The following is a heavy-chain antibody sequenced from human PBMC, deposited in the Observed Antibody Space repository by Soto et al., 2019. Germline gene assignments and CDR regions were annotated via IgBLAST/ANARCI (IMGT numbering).Heavy chain of an antibody. Sequence: PSETLSLTCTVSGGSISSYYWSWIRQPPGKGLEWIGYIYYSGSTNYNPSPKSRVTISVDTSKNQFSLKLSSVTAADTAVYYCARVRLVRKMVVAATPDWWFDPWGQGTLVTVSS. CDR1: GGSISSYY. J-gene: IGHJ5*02. CDR2: IYYSGST. V-gene: IGHV4-59*01. D-gene: IGHD2-15*01. CDR3: ARVRLVRKMVVAATPDWWFDP.